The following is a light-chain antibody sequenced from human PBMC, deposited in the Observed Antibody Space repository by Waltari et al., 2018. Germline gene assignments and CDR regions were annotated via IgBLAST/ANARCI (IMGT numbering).Light chain of an antibody. CDR1: SSDVGYYNY. CDR3: TSLAAGSTWV. V-gene: IGLV2-8*01. Sequence: QSALTQPPSASGSPGQSVTIACPGTSSDVGYYNYVPWYQQHPGKAPTLMIYEVTKRPPGVPERCSGSKSDNTAPLPVAGVQVEDEADYYCTSLAAGSTWVFGGGTKLTVL. CDR2: EVT. J-gene: IGLJ3*02.